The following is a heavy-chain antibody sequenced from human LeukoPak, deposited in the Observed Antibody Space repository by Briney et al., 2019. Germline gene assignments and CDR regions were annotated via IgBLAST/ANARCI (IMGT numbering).Heavy chain of an antibody. CDR1: GYNFANYW. V-gene: IGHV5-51*01. CDR2: IYPGDSDT. D-gene: IGHD3-9*01. CDR3: ARLNYDILTGYDYGMDV. J-gene: IGHJ6*02. Sequence: GESLKISCKGSGYNFANYWIGWVRQMPGKGLEWMGIIYPGDSDTRYSPSFQGQVTISADKSISTAYLQWSSLKASDTAMYYCARLNYDILTGYDYGMDVWGQGTTVTVSS.